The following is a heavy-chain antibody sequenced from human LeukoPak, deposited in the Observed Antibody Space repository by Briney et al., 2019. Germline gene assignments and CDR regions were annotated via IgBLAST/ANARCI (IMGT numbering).Heavy chain of an antibody. CDR3: AKEHDSSGYYLKDGFDY. Sequence: GGSLRLSCAASGFTFDDYAMHWVRQAPGKGLEWVSGISWNSGSIGYADSVKGRFTISRDNAKNSLYLQTNSLRAEDTALYYCAKEHDSSGYYLKDGFDYWGQGALVTVSS. CDR2: ISWNSGSI. J-gene: IGHJ4*02. D-gene: IGHD3-22*01. CDR1: GFTFDDYA. V-gene: IGHV3-9*01.